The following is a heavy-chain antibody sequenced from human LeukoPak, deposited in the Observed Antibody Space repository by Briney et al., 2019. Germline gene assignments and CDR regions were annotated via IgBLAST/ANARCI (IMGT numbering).Heavy chain of an antibody. CDR2: INPNIGGT. D-gene: IGHD3-22*01. CDR1: GYTFTAYY. V-gene: IGHV1-2*02. Sequence: ASVKVSCKASGYTFTAYYVHWVRQAPGQGLEWMGWINPNIGGTNYAQKFQGRVTMTRDTSISTTYMELSRLRSDDTAVYYCAIPPLYDSSGYYYYYYYLDVWGKGTTVTVSS. J-gene: IGHJ6*03. CDR3: AIPPLYDSSGYYYYYYYLDV.